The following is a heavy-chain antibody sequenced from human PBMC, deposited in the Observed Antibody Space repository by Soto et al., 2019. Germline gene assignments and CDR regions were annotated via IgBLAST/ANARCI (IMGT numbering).Heavy chain of an antibody. D-gene: IGHD2-21*01. CDR1: GFTFSSYG. V-gene: IGHV3-33*01. Sequence: GGSLRLSCAASGFTFSSYGMHWVRQAPGKGLEWVPVIWYDGSNKYYADSVKGRFTISRDNSKNTLYLQMNSLRAEDTAVYYCARLFSGTFDYWGQGTLVTVSS. J-gene: IGHJ4*02. CDR3: ARLFSGTFDY. CDR2: IWYDGSNK.